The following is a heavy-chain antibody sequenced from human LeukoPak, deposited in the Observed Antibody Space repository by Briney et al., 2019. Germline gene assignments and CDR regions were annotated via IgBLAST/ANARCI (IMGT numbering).Heavy chain of an antibody. CDR1: SGSFSGYY. CDR2: INHRVGT. V-gene: IGHV4-34*01. Sequence: SETLSLTCAVYSGSFSGYYWSWIRQSPGKGLEWIGEINHRVGTKYNPSLKSRVTILEDTSKNQISLRLNSVTAADTAVYYCARQGLLGYYFDYWGQGTLITVSS. CDR3: ARQGLLGYYFDY. D-gene: IGHD2-15*01. J-gene: IGHJ4*02.